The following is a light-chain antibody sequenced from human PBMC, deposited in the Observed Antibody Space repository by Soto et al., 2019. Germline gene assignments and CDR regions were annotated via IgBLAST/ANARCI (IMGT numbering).Light chain of an antibody. CDR2: AAS. V-gene: IGKV1-39*01. J-gene: IGKJ1*01. CDR1: QTISSY. CDR3: QQSYTTPRT. Sequence: DIQMTQSPSSLSASVGDRVTITCRASQTISSYLNWYQQKLGNAPKLLIYAASILQSGVPSRFSGSGSGTDFTLTISSLQPEDFATYYCQQSYTTPRTFGQGTKVDIK.